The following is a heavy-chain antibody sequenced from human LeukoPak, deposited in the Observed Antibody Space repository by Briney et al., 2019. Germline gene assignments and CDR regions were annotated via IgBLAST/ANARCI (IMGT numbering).Heavy chain of an antibody. V-gene: IGHV1-69*05. CDR1: EDTVTKYS. CDR2: ITPNFGTP. D-gene: IGHD1-26*01. Sequence: GASVKVSCKASEDTVTKYSLTWVRQAPGQGLEWMGRITPNFGTPNYAQKFQGRLTITTDESTRTTDMELTSLTSEDTAIYYCARNPMSGTYYTDASAVWGQGTLVTVSS. J-gene: IGHJ3*01. CDR3: ARNPMSGTYYTDASAV.